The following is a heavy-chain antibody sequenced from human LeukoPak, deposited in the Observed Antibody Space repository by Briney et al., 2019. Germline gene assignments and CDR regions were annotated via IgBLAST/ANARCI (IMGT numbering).Heavy chain of an antibody. CDR3: ARGEFGGYFDF. V-gene: IGHV4-59*01. CDR1: GGSISSYY. D-gene: IGHD3-10*01. J-gene: IGHJ4*02. CDR2: IYYSGST. Sequence: PSETLSLTCTVSGGSISSYYWSWIRQPPGKGLEWIVYIYYSGSTNYNPSLKSRVTISVDTSKNQFSLKLSSVTAADTAVYYCARGEFGGYFDFWCQGTLVTVSS.